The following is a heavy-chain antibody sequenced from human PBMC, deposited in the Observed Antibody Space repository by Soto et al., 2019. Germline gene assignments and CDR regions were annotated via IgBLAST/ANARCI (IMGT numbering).Heavy chain of an antibody. Sequence: ASVKVSCKASGYTFTSYDINWVRQATGQGLEWMGWMNPNSGNTGYAQKFQGRVTMTRNTSISTAYMELSSLRSEDTAVYYCARVGLYYYDSSGLAFDIWGQGTMVTVS. V-gene: IGHV1-8*01. CDR2: MNPNSGNT. J-gene: IGHJ3*02. D-gene: IGHD3-22*01. CDR3: ARVGLYYYDSSGLAFDI. CDR1: GYTFTSYD.